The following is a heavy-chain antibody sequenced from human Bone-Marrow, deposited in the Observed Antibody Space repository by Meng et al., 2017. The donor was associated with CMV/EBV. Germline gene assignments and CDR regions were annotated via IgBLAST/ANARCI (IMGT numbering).Heavy chain of an antibody. CDR1: GYTFTSFD. D-gene: IGHD6-13*01. V-gene: IGHV1-8*01. J-gene: IGHJ4*02. Sequence: ASVKVSCKTSGYTFTSFDINWVRQATGQGLEWMGWMNPNSGITGYAQKFQGRVTMTRNTSISTAYMELSSLRSEDTAVYYCTRGHGDSSWYDQGDYWGQGTLVTVSS. CDR2: MNPNSGIT. CDR3: TRGHGDSSWYDQGDY.